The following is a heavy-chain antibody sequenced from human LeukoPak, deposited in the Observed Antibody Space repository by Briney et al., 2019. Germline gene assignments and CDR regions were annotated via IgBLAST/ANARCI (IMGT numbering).Heavy chain of an antibody. CDR1: GGSFSGYY. Sequence: PSETLSLTRAVYGGSFSGYYWSWIRQPPGKGLEWIGEINHSGSTNYNPSLKSRVTISVDTSKNQFSLKLSSVAAADTAVYYCATTNVLLWFGELSKTAYFDYWGQGTLVTVSS. D-gene: IGHD3-10*01. V-gene: IGHV4-34*01. CDR2: INHSGST. CDR3: ATTNVLLWFGELSKTAYFDY. J-gene: IGHJ4*02.